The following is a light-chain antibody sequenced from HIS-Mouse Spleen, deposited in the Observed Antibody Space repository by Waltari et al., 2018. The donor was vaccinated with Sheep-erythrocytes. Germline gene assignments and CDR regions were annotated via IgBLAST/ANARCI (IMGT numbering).Light chain of an antibody. CDR2: EVS. Sequence: QSALTQPASVSGSPGQSITISCTGTSSDVGGYNYVSWYQQHPGKAPKLMVYEVSNRPPGVSHRFSGSKSGNTASLTISGLQAEDEADYYCSSYTSSSTQVFGGGTKLTVL. V-gene: IGLV2-14*01. CDR1: SSDVGGYNY. J-gene: IGLJ2*01. CDR3: SSYTSSSTQV.